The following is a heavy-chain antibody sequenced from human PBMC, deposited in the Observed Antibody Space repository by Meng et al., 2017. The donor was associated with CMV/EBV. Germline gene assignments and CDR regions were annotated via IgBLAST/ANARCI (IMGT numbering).Heavy chain of an antibody. CDR2: IDYSGTGV. Sequence: GESLMISCAGSGFTFSDYEMSWVRQAPGKGLEWVSNIDYSGTGVYYADSMRGRFTVSRDNARNSLYLQLNSLRAEDTAVYYCARAWGIHFDYWGQGVVVTVSS. V-gene: IGHV3-48*03. D-gene: IGHD3-16*01. CDR3: ARAWGIHFDY. CDR1: GFTFSDYE. J-gene: IGHJ4*02.